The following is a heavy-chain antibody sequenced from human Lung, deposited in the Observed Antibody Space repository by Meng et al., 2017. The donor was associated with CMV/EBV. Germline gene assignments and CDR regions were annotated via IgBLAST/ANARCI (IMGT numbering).Heavy chain of an antibody. CDR1: GGSFSGYY. CDR2: INHSGST. V-gene: IGHV4-34*01. CDR3: ARGRVTGTTGGWFDP. D-gene: IGHD1-7*01. Sequence: SXTXSLXXAVYGGSFSGYYWSWIRQPPGKGLEWIGEINHSGSTNYNPSLKSRVTISVDTSKNQFSLKLSSVTAADTAVYYCARGRVTGTTGGWFDPWGQGTXVTVSS. J-gene: IGHJ5*02.